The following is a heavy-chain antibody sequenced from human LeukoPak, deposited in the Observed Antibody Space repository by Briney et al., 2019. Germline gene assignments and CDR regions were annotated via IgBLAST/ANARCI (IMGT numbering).Heavy chain of an antibody. CDR3: ATPVQYCGGDCYPFDY. CDR1: GGSFSGYY. CDR2: INHSGST. V-gene: IGHV4-34*01. J-gene: IGHJ4*02. D-gene: IGHD2-21*02. Sequence: SETLSLTCAVYGGSFSGYYWSWIRQPPGKGLEWIGEINHSGSTNYNPSLKSRVTISVDASKNQFSLDLTSVTTADTAVYYCATPVQYCGGDCYPFDYWGQGTLVTVSS.